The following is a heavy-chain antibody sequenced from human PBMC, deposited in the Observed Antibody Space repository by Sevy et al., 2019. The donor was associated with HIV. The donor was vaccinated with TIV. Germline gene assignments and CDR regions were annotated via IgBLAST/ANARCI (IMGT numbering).Heavy chain of an antibody. V-gene: IGHV3-66*02. D-gene: IGHD6-19*01. Sequence: GGSLRLSCAISGFTVNDKYIIWVRQAPGKGLEWVSVIFSSGSTYYADSAKGRFTISRDNSKNTVELQMNSVRAEDMAVYYCVSLFLSYRSGWSYFDYWGQGTLVTVSS. CDR1: GFTVNDKY. J-gene: IGHJ4*02. CDR3: VSLFLSYRSGWSYFDY. CDR2: IFSSGST.